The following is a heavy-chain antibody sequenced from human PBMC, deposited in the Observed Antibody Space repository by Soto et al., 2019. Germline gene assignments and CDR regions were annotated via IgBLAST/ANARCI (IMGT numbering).Heavy chain of an antibody. J-gene: IGHJ6*02. CDR3: ASGDGGYCSGGSCYIYGMDV. D-gene: IGHD2-15*01. Sequence: QVQLQESGPGLVKPSQTLSLTCTVSGGSISSGGYYWSWIRQHPGKGLEWIGYIYYSGSTYYNPSLKSRVTISVDTSKNQFSLKLSSVTAADTAVYYCASGDGGYCSGGSCYIYGMDVWGQGTTVTVSS. CDR1: GGSISSGGYY. CDR2: IYYSGST. V-gene: IGHV4-31*03.